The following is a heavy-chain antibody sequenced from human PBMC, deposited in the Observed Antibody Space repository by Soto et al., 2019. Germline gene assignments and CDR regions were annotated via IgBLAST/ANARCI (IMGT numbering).Heavy chain of an antibody. J-gene: IGHJ5*02. D-gene: IGHD2-2*02. CDR2: ISGSGGST. CDR1: GFTFSSYA. V-gene: IGHV3-23*01. Sequence: XGSLRLSCAASGFTFSSYAMSWVRQAPGKGLEWVSAISGSGGSTYYADSVKGRFTISRDNSKNTLYLQMNSLRAEDTAVYYCAKAGGYCTSTSCYSWFDPWGQGTLVTVSS. CDR3: AKAGGYCTSTSCYSWFDP.